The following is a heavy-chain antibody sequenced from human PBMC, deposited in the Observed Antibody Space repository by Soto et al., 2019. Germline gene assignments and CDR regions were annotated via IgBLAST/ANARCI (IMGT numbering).Heavy chain of an antibody. CDR3: ARSDRDYAYALNV. Sequence: GASVKVSCKASGYTFTGYYMHWVRQAPGQGLEWMGWINPNSGGTNYAQKFQGRVTMTRDTSISTAYMELNSLRTEDTAVYYCARSDRDYAYALNVWGQGTTVTVSS. CDR2: INPNSGGT. J-gene: IGHJ6*02. V-gene: IGHV1-2*02. D-gene: IGHD3-16*01. CDR1: GYTFTGYY.